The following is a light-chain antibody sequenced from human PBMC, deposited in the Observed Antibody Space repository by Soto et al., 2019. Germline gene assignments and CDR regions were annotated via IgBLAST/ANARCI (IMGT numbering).Light chain of an antibody. CDR2: DAS. CDR3: QQRSNWPPEVT. J-gene: IGKJ3*01. Sequence: EIVLTQSPDTLSLSPGERATLSCRASQSVGSSLAWYQQKPDQAPRLLIYDASNRATGIPARFSGSGSGTDFTLTISSLEPEDFAVYYCQQRSNWPPEVTFGPGTKVDIK. V-gene: IGKV3-11*01. CDR1: QSVGSS.